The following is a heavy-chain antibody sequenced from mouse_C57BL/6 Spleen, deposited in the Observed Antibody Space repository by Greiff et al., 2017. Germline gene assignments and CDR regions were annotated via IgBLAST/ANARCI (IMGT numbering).Heavy chain of an antibody. CDR3: VGSDYYDAGFAY. J-gene: IGHJ3*01. Sequence: EVKLQQSGPELVKPGASVKISCKASGYTFTDYYMNWVKQSHGKSLEWIGDINPNNGGTSYNQKFKGNATLTVDKSSSTAYMELRSLTSEDSAVYYCVGSDYYDAGFAYWGQGTLVTVSA. CDR1: GYTFTDYY. D-gene: IGHD1-1*01. CDR2: INPNNGGT. V-gene: IGHV1-26*01.